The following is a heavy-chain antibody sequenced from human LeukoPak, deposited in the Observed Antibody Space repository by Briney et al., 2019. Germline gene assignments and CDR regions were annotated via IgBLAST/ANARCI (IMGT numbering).Heavy chain of an antibody. V-gene: IGHV3-23*01. J-gene: IGHJ4*01. D-gene: IGHD6-19*01. CDR1: GFTFSNSA. CDR3: AKGIYSSGWSYFDY. Sequence: GGSLRLSRAASGFTFSNSAMSWVRQAPGKGLEWVSTLSGSGITTYCADSVKGRFTISRDNSKNTLYLQMNSLRAEDTAVYYCAKGIYSSGWSYFDYWGHGTLVTVSS. CDR2: LSGSGITT.